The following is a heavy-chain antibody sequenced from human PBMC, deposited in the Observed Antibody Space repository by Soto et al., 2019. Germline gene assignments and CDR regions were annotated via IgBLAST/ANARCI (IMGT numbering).Heavy chain of an antibody. V-gene: IGHV3-30-3*01. Sequence: GGSLRLSCAASGFTFSSYAMHWVRQAPGKGLEWVAVISYDGSNKYYADSVKGRFTISRDNSKNTLYLQMNSLRAEDTAVYYCVGSGLLRGYCISTSCYLGPAMDVWGQGTTVTVSS. CDR2: ISYDGSNK. D-gene: IGHD2-2*01. J-gene: IGHJ6*02. CDR3: VGSGLLRGYCISTSCYLGPAMDV. CDR1: GFTFSSYA.